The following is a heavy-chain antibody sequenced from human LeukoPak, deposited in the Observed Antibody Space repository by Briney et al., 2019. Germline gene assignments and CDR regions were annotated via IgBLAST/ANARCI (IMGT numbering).Heavy chain of an antibody. CDR1: GYTFTGYY. J-gene: IGHJ6*02. CDR2: INPNSGGT. D-gene: IGHD3-3*01. V-gene: IGHV1-2*02. CDR3: ARGPPYWSGYHRPYGMDV. Sequence: ASVKVSCKASGYTFTGYYMHWVRQAPGQGLEWMGWINPNSGGTNYAQKFQGRVIMTRDTSISTAYMELSRLRSDDTAVYYCARGPPYWSGYHRPYGMDVWGQGTTVTVSS.